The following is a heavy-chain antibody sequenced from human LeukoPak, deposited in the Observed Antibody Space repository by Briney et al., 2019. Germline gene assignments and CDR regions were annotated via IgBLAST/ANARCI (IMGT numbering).Heavy chain of an antibody. J-gene: IGHJ3*02. V-gene: IGHV5-51*01. Sequence: GESLKISCKGSGYSFTSYWIGWVRQMPGKGREWMGIIYPGDSDTRYSPSFQGQVTISADKSISTAYLQWSSLKASDTAMYYCARRERFNWGSRAFDIWGQGTMVTVSS. CDR1: GYSFTSYW. CDR2: IYPGDSDT. D-gene: IGHD7-27*01. CDR3: ARRERFNWGSRAFDI.